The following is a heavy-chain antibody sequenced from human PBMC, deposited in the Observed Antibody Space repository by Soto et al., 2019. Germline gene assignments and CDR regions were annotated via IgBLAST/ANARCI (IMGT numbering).Heavy chain of an antibody. J-gene: IGHJ4*01. D-gene: IGHD2-2*01. CDR2: VSSSGGTT. CDR1: GFTFSSYG. Sequence: EVQLLESGGGLVQPGGSLRLSCAASGFTFSSYGMSWVRQAPGKGLEWVSAVSSSGGTTNYAGSVKGRFTISRDNSKNTLYLQMNSLRAAHTAVYYGAQVSSGVVVPAATYWGQGTVVTVSS. CDR3: AQVSSGVVVPAATY. V-gene: IGHV3-23*01.